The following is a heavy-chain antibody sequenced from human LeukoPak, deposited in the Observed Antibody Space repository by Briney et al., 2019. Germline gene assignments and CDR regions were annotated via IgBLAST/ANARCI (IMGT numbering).Heavy chain of an antibody. V-gene: IGHV4-59*01. CDR3: ARASDCGGDCSYFDY. CDR1: GGSISSYY. Sequence: SETLSLTCTVSGGSISSYYWSWIRQPPGKGLEWIGYIYYSGSTNYNPSLKSRVTISVDTSKNQFSLKLSSVTAADTAVYYCARASDCGGDCSYFDYWGQGTLVTVSS. J-gene: IGHJ4*02. D-gene: IGHD2-21*02. CDR2: IYYSGST.